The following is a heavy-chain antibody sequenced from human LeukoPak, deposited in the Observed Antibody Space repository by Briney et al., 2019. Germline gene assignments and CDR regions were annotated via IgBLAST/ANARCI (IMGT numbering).Heavy chain of an antibody. D-gene: IGHD3-22*01. CDR1: GFTFDDDA. CDR2: ISWNSGSI. V-gene: IGHV3-9*01. J-gene: IGHJ4*02. Sequence: PGGSLRLSCAASGFTFDDDAMHWVRQAPGKGLEWVSGISWNSGSIGYADSVKGRFTISRDNAKNSLYLQMNSLRAEDTALYYCAKDRYYYDSSGSLDYWGQGTLVTVSS. CDR3: AKDRYYYDSSGSLDY.